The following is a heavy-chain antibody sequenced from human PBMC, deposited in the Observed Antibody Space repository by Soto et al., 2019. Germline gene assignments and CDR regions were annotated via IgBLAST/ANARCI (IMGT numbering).Heavy chain of an antibody. V-gene: IGHV3-73*01. CDR3: TRFSGSSSADAFDI. CDR1: GFTFSGSA. J-gene: IGHJ3*02. Sequence: GGSLRLSCAASGFTFSGSAMHWVRQASGKGLEWAGRNRSKAKSYATAYAASVKGGLTISRDDSKNTAYLQMNSLKTEDSAVDYCTRFSGSSSADAFDIWGQGRMVTVSS. CDR2: NRSKAKSYAT. D-gene: IGHD6-6*01.